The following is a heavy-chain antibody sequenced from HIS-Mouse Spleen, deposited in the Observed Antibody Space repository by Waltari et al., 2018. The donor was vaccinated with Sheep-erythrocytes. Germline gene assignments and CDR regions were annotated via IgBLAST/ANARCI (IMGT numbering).Heavy chain of an antibody. J-gene: IGHJ4*02. V-gene: IGHV1-8*01. D-gene: IGHD5-12*01. CDR3: ARGHYSGYDFDY. Sequence: RVTMTRNTSISTAYMELSSLRSEDTAVYYCARGHYSGYDFDYWGQGTLVTVSS.